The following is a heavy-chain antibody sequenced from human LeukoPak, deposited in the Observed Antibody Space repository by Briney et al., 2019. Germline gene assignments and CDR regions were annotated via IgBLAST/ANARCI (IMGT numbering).Heavy chain of an antibody. Sequence: SVKVSCKASGYTFTTYGISWVRQAPGQGLEWMGGIIPIFGTANYAQKFQGRVTITADESTSTAYMELSSLRSEDTAVYYRAKVYDSSGYDYWGQGTLVTVSS. V-gene: IGHV1-69*13. CDR1: GYTFTTYG. D-gene: IGHD3-22*01. CDR2: IIPIFGTA. CDR3: AKVYDSSGYDY. J-gene: IGHJ4*02.